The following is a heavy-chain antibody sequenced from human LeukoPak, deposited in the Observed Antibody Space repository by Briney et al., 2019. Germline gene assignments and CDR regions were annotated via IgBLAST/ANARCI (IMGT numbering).Heavy chain of an antibody. CDR2: INPNSGGT. Sequence: GASVKVSCKASGYTFTGYYMYWVRQAPGQGLEWMGWINPNSGGTNYAQKFQGRVTMTRDTSISTAYMELSRLRSDDTAVYYCARSRTGYGGNINYFDYWGQGTLVTVSS. J-gene: IGHJ4*02. D-gene: IGHD4-23*01. V-gene: IGHV1-2*02. CDR3: ARSRTGYGGNINYFDY. CDR1: GYTFTGYY.